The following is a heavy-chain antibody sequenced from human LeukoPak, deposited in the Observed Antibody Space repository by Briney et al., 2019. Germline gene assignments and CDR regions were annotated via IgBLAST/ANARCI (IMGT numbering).Heavy chain of an antibody. D-gene: IGHD2-21*02. CDR1: GYTFTSYG. Sequence: ASVKVSCKASGYTFTSYGISWVRQAPGQGLEWMGWISAYNGNTNYAQKLQGRVTMTTDTSTSTAYLELSSLRSEDTAVYYCARGWVTTGYYYYYMDVWGKGTTVTISS. V-gene: IGHV1-18*01. CDR2: ISAYNGNT. J-gene: IGHJ6*03. CDR3: ARGWVTTGYYYYYMDV.